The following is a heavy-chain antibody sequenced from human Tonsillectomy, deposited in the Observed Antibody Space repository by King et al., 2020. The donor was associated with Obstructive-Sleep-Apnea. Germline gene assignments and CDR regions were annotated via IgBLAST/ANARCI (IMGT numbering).Heavy chain of an antibody. CDR3: ARQNAEWFGELFPFDY. V-gene: IGHV3-33*01. CDR1: GFTFSSYG. J-gene: IGHJ4*02. D-gene: IGHD3-10*01. Sequence: VQLVQSGGGVVQPGRSLRLSCAASGFTFSSYGMHWVRQAPGKGLEWVAVIWYDGSNKYYADSVKGRFTISRDNSKNTLYLQMNSLRAEDTAVYYCARQNAEWFGELFPFDYWGQGTLVTVSS. CDR2: IWYDGSNK.